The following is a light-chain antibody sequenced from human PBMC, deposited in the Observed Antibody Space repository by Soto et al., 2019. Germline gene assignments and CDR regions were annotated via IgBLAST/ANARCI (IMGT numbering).Light chain of an antibody. CDR1: QSFTTSQ. CDR2: GAS. V-gene: IGKV3-20*01. Sequence: EIVLTQSPGTLSLSPGERATLFCRASQSFTTSQLAWYQQRPGQAPRVLIFGASRRATGIPDRFSGSGSGTDFTLTISRLEPEDSAVYYCQKYDSAPVTFGQGTKVEI. CDR3: QKYDSAPVT. J-gene: IGKJ1*01.